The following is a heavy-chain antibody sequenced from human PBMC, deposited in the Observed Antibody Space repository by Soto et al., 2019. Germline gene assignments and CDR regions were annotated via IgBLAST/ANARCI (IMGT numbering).Heavy chain of an antibody. Sequence: SETLSLTCAVSGGPISIGGYSWSWIRQPPGKGLEWIGYIYHSGSTYYNPSLKSRVTISVDRSKNQFPLKLSSVTAADTAVYYCARVPDYWGQGTLVTVSS. CDR2: IYHSGST. J-gene: IGHJ4*02. CDR1: GGPISIGGYS. V-gene: IGHV4-30-2*01. CDR3: ARVPDY.